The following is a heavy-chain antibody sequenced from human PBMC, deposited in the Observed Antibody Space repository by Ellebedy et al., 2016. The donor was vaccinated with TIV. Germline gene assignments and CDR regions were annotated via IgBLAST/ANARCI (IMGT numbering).Heavy chain of an antibody. Sequence: MPGGSLRLSCTVSGGPVSTTRYYWAWIRQPPGEGLEWIGSVYYSGSPYYNPSFKSRVTLSADTSKNQFSLNLRTVTAADTAVYYCARTDPWQPIDDWGQGILVSVSS. V-gene: IGHV4-39*01. CDR1: GGPVSTTRYY. D-gene: IGHD2-21*02. CDR2: VYYSGSP. J-gene: IGHJ4*02. CDR3: ARTDPWQPIDD.